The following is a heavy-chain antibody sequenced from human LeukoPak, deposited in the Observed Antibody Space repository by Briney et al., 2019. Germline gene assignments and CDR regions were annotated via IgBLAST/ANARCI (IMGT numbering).Heavy chain of an antibody. J-gene: IGHJ4*02. Sequence: ASVKVSCKASGYTFTNYYMHWVRQAPGQGLEWMGIINPSGGSTSYAQKFQGRVTMTRDMSTSTVYMELSSLRSEDTAVYYCARVSVGATKLAYFDYWGQGTLVTVSS. CDR3: ARVSVGATKLAYFDY. V-gene: IGHV1-46*01. CDR2: INPSGGST. CDR1: GYTFTNYY. D-gene: IGHD1-26*01.